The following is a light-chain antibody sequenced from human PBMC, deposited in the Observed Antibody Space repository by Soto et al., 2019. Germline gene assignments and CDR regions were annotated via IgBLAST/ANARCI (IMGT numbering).Light chain of an antibody. J-gene: IGKJ2*01. Sequence: EIVLTQSPGTLSLSPGERATLSCRASQSVSSSYLAWYQQKPGQAPRLLIYGASSRATGIPDRFSGNGSGXXXXLTISRLEPEDFAVYYCQHFGSSPYTFGQGTKLEIK. CDR3: QHFGSSPYT. CDR1: QSVSSSY. V-gene: IGKV3-20*01. CDR2: GAS.